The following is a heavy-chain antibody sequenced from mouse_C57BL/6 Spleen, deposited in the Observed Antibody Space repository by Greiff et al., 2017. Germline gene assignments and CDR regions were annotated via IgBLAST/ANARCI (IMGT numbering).Heavy chain of an antibody. J-gene: IGHJ3*01. V-gene: IGHV5-16*01. Sequence: EVQRVESEGGLVQPGSSMKLSCTASGFTFSDYYMAWVRQVPEKGLEWVANINYDGSSTYYLDSLKSRFIISRDNAKNILYLQMSSLKSEDTATYYCARGGYYAPFAYWGQGTLVTVSA. CDR1: GFTFSDYY. CDR3: ARGGYYAPFAY. D-gene: IGHD2-3*01. CDR2: INYDGSST.